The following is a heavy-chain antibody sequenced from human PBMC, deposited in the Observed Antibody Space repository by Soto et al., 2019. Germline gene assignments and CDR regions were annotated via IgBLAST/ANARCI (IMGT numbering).Heavy chain of an antibody. CDR3: VRVFDTYYFDL. V-gene: IGHV3-33*01. J-gene: IGHJ4*02. CDR2: IWSDGSNK. D-gene: IGHD3-9*01. CDR1: GFTFSTYG. Sequence: QVQLVESGGGVVQPGRSLRLSCAASGFTFSTYGMHWVRQAPGKGLEWVALIWSDGSNKYYADSVKGRLTISRDNSKKTLYLQMNSLGAEDTAVYYCVRVFDTYYFDLWGQGNMVTVSS.